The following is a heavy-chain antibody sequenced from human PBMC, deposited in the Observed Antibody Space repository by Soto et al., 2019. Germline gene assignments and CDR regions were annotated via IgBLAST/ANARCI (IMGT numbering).Heavy chain of an antibody. Sequence: GGSLRLSCAASGFTFSSYAMSWVRQAPGKGLEWVSAISGSGGSTYYADSVKGRFTISRDNSKNTLYLQMNSLRAEDTAVYYCAKVYYYGSGSYTAFDIWGQGTMVTVSS. D-gene: IGHD3-10*01. CDR3: AKVYYYGSGSYTAFDI. CDR1: GFTFSSYA. V-gene: IGHV3-23*01. J-gene: IGHJ3*02. CDR2: ISGSGGST.